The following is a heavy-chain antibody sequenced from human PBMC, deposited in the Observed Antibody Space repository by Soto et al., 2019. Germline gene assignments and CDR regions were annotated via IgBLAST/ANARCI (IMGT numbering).Heavy chain of an antibody. J-gene: IGHJ4*01. Sequence: QVQLVQSGAEVKKPGSSVKVSCKASGGTFSSYAISWVRHAPGQGLEWMGVVIPILGTANYEQKFPCRVTITADESTSPAYMELSSLRCEDTAVYYCARGVPAAIGQFDYWGQGTLVTVSS. D-gene: IGHD2-2*01. CDR3: ARGVPAAIGQFDY. CDR1: GGTFSSYA. V-gene: IGHV1-69*01. CDR2: VIPILGTA.